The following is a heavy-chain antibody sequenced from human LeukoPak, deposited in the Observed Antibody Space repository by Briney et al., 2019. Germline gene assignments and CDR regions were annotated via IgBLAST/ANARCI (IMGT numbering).Heavy chain of an antibody. CDR2: ISYDGSNK. D-gene: IGHD5-24*01. CDR3: ARDRMAAY. CDR1: GFTFSSYA. Sequence: GRSLRLSCAASGFTFSSYAMHWVRQAPGKGLEWVAVISYDGSNKYYADSVKGRFTISRDNSKNTLYLQMNSPRAEDTAVYYCARDRMAAYWGQGTLVTVSS. J-gene: IGHJ4*02. V-gene: IGHV3-30*04.